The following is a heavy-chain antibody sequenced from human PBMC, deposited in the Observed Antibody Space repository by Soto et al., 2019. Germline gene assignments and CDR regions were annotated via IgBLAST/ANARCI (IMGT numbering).Heavy chain of an antibody. CDR1: GFTFSSYA. J-gene: IGHJ6*02. CDR2: ISGSGGST. D-gene: IGHD3-9*01. V-gene: IGHV3-23*01. Sequence: GGSLRLSCAASGFTFSSYAMSWVRQAPGKGLEWVSAISGSGGSTYYADSVKGRFTISRDNSKNTLYLQMNSLRAEDTAVYFCAKSGYDILTGYLGYYYYGMDVWVQGTTVTVSS. CDR3: AKSGYDILTGYLGYYYYGMDV.